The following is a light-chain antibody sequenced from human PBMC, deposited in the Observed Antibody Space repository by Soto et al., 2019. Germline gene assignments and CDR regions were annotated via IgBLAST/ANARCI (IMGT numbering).Light chain of an antibody. CDR2: EVS. J-gene: IGLJ2*01. V-gene: IGLV2-18*02. CDR1: SSDVGYYNR. CDR3: NSYTTIITVV. Sequence: QSALTQPPSVSGSPGQSVTISCTGTSSDVGYYNRVSWYQQPPGTAPKLMIYEVSNRPSGVPDRFSGSKSGNTASLTISGLQAEDEADYFCNSYTTIITVVFGGGTKLTVL.